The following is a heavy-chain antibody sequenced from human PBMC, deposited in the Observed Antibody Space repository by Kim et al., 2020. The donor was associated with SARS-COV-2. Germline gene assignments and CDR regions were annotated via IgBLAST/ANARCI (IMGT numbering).Heavy chain of an antibody. D-gene: IGHD5-18*01. CDR1: GGSISSYY. Sequence: SETLSLTCTVSGGSISSYYWSWIRQPAGKGLEWIGRIYTSGSTNYNPSLKSRVTMSVDTSKNQFSLKLSSVTAADTAVYYCAREAYTAMVTGVDLMKEMVYYYYGMDVWGQGTTVTVSS. CDR2: IYTSGST. J-gene: IGHJ6*02. V-gene: IGHV4-4*07. CDR3: AREAYTAMVTGVDLMKEMVYYYYGMDV.